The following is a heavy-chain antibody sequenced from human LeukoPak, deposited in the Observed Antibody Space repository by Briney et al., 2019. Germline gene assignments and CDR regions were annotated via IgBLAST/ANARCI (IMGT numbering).Heavy chain of an antibody. CDR1: GFTSSSYS. CDR3: ARAFCGADCYSYYYYAMDV. J-gene: IGHJ6*02. V-gene: IGHV3-48*04. D-gene: IGHD2-21*02. CDR2: ISSSSSTI. Sequence: PGGSLRLSCAASGFTSSSYSMNWVRQAPGKGLEWVSYISSSSSTIYYADSVKGRFTISRDNAKNSLYLQMNSLRAEDTAVYYCARAFCGADCYSYYYYAMDVWGQGTTVTVSS.